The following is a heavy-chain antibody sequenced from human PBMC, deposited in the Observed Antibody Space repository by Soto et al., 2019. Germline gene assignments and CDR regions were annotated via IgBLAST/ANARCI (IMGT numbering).Heavy chain of an antibody. CDR3: AREVSCSGGSCYSGALTGDSHWFDP. V-gene: IGHV4-31*03. D-gene: IGHD2-15*01. Sequence: PSETLSLTCTVSCGSISSGGYYWSWIRQHPGKGLEWIGYIYYSGSTYYNPSLKSRVTISVDTSKNQFSLKLSSVTAADTAVYYCAREVSCSGGSCYSGALTGDSHWFDPWGQGTLVTV. CDR2: IYYSGST. J-gene: IGHJ5*02. CDR1: CGSISSGGYY.